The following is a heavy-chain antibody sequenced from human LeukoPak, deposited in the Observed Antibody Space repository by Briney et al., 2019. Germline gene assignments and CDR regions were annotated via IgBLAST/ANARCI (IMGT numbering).Heavy chain of an antibody. D-gene: IGHD3-10*01. CDR1: GFSFSKHG. Sequence: KSGGSLTLSCEASGFSFSKHGLNWVRQAPGKGLDWVASISSSGKYISYAESLKGRFTISRDNAKNIVTLQMDSLRVEDTATYYCARQPFGPGTYLQYWGQGTLVIVSS. V-gene: IGHV3-21*01. CDR3: ARQPFGPGTYLQY. J-gene: IGHJ1*01. CDR2: ISSSGKYI.